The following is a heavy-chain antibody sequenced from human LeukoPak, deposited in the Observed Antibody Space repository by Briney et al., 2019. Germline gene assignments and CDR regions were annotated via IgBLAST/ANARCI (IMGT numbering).Heavy chain of an antibody. CDR3: ARPRDYYYGMDV. V-gene: IGHV1-3*01. Sequence: ASVKVSCKASGYTFTSYAMHWVRQAPGQRLEWMGWINAGNGNTKYSQKFQGRVTMTTDTSTSTAYMELRSLRSDDTAVYYCARPRDYYYGMDVWGQGTTVTVSS. J-gene: IGHJ6*02. CDR2: INAGNGNT. CDR1: GYTFTSYA.